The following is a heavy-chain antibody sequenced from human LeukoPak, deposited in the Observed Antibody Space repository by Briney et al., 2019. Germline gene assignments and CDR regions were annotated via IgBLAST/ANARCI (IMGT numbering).Heavy chain of an antibody. V-gene: IGHV4-39*02. J-gene: IGHJ4*02. CDR1: GGSISRSYYY. Sequence: SETLSLTCTVSGGSISRSYYYWGWIRQPPGKGLEWVGSVYYSGKTFYSPSLESRVTISVDTSKNHFSLRLISVTAADTAMYYCARRRVPATNPTFDYWGQGTLVTVSS. D-gene: IGHD2-2*01. CDR2: VYYSGKT. CDR3: ARRRVPATNPTFDY.